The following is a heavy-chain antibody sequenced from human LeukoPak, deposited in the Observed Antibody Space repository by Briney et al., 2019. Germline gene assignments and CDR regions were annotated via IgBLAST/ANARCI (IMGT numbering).Heavy chain of an antibody. Sequence: PGRSLRLSCAASGFTFDDYAMHWVRQAPGKGLKWVSGISWNSGSIGYADSVEGRFTISRDNAKNSLYLQMNSLRAEDTAVYYCARDSSNYERWFDPWGQGTLVTVSS. V-gene: IGHV3-9*01. J-gene: IGHJ5*02. CDR3: ARDSSNYERWFDP. D-gene: IGHD4-11*01. CDR2: ISWNSGSI. CDR1: GFTFDDYA.